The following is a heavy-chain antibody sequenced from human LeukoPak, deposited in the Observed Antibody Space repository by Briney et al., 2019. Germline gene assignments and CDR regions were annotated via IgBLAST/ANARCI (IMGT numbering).Heavy chain of an antibody. CDR2: IYYSGST. D-gene: IGHD4-17*01. CDR3: ARATRWTTVTFYYYYGMDV. J-gene: IGHJ6*02. CDR1: GGSISSGDYY. V-gene: IGHV4-30-4*01. Sequence: PSQTLSLTCTVSGGSISSGDYYWSWIRQPPGKGLEWIGYIYYSGSTYYNPSLKSRVTISVDTSKNQFSLKLSSVTAADTAVYYCARATRWTTVTFYYYYGMDVWGQGTTVTVSS.